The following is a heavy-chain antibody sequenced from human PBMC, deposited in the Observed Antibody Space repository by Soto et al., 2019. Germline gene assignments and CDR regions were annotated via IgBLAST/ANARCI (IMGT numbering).Heavy chain of an antibody. CDR2: ISPMFGAA. CDR1: GGTFNTYA. D-gene: IGHD3-10*01. V-gene: IGHV1-69*19. CDR3: AREVQVHTPAFVY. Sequence: QVQLVQSGAEMKKPGSSVKVSCQSSGGTFNTYAMNWVRQAPGQGPEWMGDISPMFGAANYAPQFQGRVTITADESTGTSYMQLSSLTSAATALYFCAREVQVHTPAFVYWGQGTLVTVSS. J-gene: IGHJ4*02.